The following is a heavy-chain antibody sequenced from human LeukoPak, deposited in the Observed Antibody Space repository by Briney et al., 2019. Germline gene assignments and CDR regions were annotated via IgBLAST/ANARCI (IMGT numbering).Heavy chain of an antibody. CDR2: INPNSGGT. V-gene: IGHV1-2*02. CDR1: GYTFTGYY. CDR3: AREFRTTTWSYDAFDL. Sequence: GASVKVSCKASGYTFTGYYMHWVRQAPGQGLEWMGWINPNSGGTNYAQKFQDRVTMTRDTSNNTSYMELSRLRSDDTAVYYCAREFRTTTWSYDAFDLWGQGTMVTVSP. J-gene: IGHJ3*01. D-gene: IGHD1/OR15-1a*01.